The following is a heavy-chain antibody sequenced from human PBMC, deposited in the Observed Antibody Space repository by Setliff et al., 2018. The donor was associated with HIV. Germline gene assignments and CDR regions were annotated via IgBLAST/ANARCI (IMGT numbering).Heavy chain of an antibody. J-gene: IGHJ4*02. CDR2: INTGNGNT. CDR3: ASYDSSGPH. CDR1: GYSFTNYA. Sequence: ASVKVSCKASGYSFTNYAMHWVRQAPGQRLEWMGWINTGNGNTKYSQKFQGRVTFTGDTSASTAYMEVSSLRSEDTAVYYCASYDSSGPHWGQGTLVT. D-gene: IGHD3-22*01. V-gene: IGHV1-3*04.